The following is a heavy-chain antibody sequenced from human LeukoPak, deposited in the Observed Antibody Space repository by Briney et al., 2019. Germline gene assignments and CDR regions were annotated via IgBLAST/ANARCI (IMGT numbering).Heavy chain of an antibody. Sequence: SETLSLTCTVSGGSISGYYWSWIRQPPGKGLEWMRYIYYSGSTNYNPSLKSRVTISVDTSKNQFSLKLSSVTAADTAVYYCARVGGTNYYYYGMDVWGQGTTVTVSS. V-gene: IGHV4-59*01. D-gene: IGHD1-1*01. CDR1: GGSISGYY. CDR2: IYYSGST. CDR3: ARVGGTNYYYYGMDV. J-gene: IGHJ6*02.